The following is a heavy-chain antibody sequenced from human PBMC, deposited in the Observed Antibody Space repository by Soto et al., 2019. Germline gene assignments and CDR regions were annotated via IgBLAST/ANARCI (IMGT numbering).Heavy chain of an antibody. Sequence: RGESLKISRKGSGYSFTSYWIGWVRQMPGKGLEWMGIIYPGDSDTRYSPSFQGQVTISADKSISTAYLQWSSLKGTDTAMDYCARQRLGRRSSSAGDLDYWGQGNLVTVSS. CDR1: GYSFTSYW. J-gene: IGHJ4*02. CDR3: ARQRLGRRSSSAGDLDY. CDR2: IYPGDSDT. V-gene: IGHV5-51*01. D-gene: IGHD6-6*01.